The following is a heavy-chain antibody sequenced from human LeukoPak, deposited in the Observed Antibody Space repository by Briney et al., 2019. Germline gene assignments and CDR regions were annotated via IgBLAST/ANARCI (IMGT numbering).Heavy chain of an antibody. CDR2: IYTSGST. CDR3: ARDHYYDSSGYYNWFDP. D-gene: IGHD3-22*01. V-gene: IGHV4-61*02. J-gene: IGHJ5*02. CDR1: GGSISSGSYY. Sequence: SETLSLTCTVSGGSISSGSYYWSWIRQPPGKGLEWIGRIYTSGSTNYNPSLKSRVTISVDTSKNQFSLKLSSVTAADTAVYYCARDHYYDSSGYYNWFDPWGQGTLVTVSS.